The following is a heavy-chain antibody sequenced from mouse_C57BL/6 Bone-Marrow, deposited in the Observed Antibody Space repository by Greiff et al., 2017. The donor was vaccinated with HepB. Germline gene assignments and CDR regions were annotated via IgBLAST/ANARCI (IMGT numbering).Heavy chain of an antibody. Sequence: EVNLVESGGGLVKPGGSLKLSCAASGFTFSSYAMSWVRQTPEKRLEWVATISDGGSYTYYPDNVKGRFTISRDNAKNNLYLQMSHLKSEDTAMYYCARDNYGSSYVWYFDVWGTGTTVTVSS. CDR1: GFTFSSYA. CDR2: ISDGGSYT. V-gene: IGHV5-4*01. J-gene: IGHJ1*03. CDR3: ARDNYGSSYVWYFDV. D-gene: IGHD1-1*01.